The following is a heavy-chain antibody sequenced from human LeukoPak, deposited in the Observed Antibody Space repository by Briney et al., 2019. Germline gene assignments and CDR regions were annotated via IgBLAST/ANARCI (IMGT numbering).Heavy chain of an antibody. V-gene: IGHV4-39*01. Sequence: SETLSLTCTVSGGSISSYYWSWIRQPPGKGLEWIGSIYYSGSTYYNPSLKSRVTISVDTSKNQFSLKLSSVTAADTAVYYCARRYPTPAVAGPFDYWGQGTLVTVSS. CDR3: ARRYPTPAVAGPFDY. CDR1: GGSISSYY. D-gene: IGHD6-19*01. J-gene: IGHJ4*02. CDR2: IYYSGST.